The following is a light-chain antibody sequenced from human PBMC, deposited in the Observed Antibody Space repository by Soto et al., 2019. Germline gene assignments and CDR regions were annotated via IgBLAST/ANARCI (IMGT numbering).Light chain of an antibody. J-gene: IGLJ3*02. CDR2: LNNDGSH. V-gene: IGLV4-69*01. Sequence: QLVLTQSPSASASLGASVKLTCTLTSGHSIYAIAWHQQQPEKGPRFLMKLNNDGSHTKGDGIPDRFSGSSSGAEWYLTISSLQSEDEADYYCQTWATGPWVFGGGTKLTVL. CDR3: QTWATGPWV. CDR1: SGHSIYA.